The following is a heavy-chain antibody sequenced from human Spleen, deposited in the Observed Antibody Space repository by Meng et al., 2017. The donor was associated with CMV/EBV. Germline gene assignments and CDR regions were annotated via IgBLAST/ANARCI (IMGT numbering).Heavy chain of an antibody. Sequence: ASVKVSCKASGYTFTSYDINWVRQATGQGLEWMGWMNPNSGNTGYAQKFQGRVTMTRNTSISTAYMELRSLRSEDTAVYYCARKMSLAATGNYYGMDVWGQGTTVTVSS. CDR3: ARKMSLAATGNYYGMDV. CDR1: GYTFTSYD. V-gene: IGHV1-8*01. CDR2: MNPNSGNT. J-gene: IGHJ6*01. D-gene: IGHD6-25*01.